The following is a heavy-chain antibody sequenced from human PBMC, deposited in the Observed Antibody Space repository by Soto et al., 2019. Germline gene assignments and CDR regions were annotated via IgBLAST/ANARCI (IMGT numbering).Heavy chain of an antibody. CDR3: AWDNPYYSDRSGYYI. Sequence: QVQLVQSGAEVKKPGSSVKVSCKASGGTFSSYAISWVRQAPGQGLAWMGGIIPIFGTANYAQKFQGRVTITADESTNTAYIELSSLRSEATAVYYCAWDNPYYSDRSGYYIWGQGPLVTVSS. V-gene: IGHV1-69*01. J-gene: IGHJ4*02. CDR2: IIPIFGTA. CDR1: GGTFSSYA. D-gene: IGHD3-22*01.